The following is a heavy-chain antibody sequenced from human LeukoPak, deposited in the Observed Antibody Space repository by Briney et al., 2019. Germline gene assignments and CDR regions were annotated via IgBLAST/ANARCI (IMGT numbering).Heavy chain of an antibody. Sequence: PSETLSLTCTVSGGCISIYYWSWIRQPPGKGLGWIGYIYTIGSTTYNPSLKSRVTISVDTSKNQFSLKLSSVTAADTAVYYCAKPPAHRYYYMDVWGKGTTVTVSS. V-gene: IGHV4-4*09. J-gene: IGHJ6*03. CDR2: IYTIGST. CDR3: AKPPAHRYYYMDV. CDR1: GGCISIYY.